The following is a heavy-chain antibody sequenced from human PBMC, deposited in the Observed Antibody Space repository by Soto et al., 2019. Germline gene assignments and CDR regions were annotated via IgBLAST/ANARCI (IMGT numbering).Heavy chain of an antibody. J-gene: IGHJ6*02. CDR1: GYTFTSYG. D-gene: IGHD2-21*02. CDR2: ISGYDGRT. V-gene: IGHV1-18*01. CDR3: AREGDVPYYYYGMDL. Sequence: QVHLVQSGAEVKKPGASVKVSCKTSGYTFTSYGISWVRQAPGQGLEWLGWISGYDGRTNLAQKVQDRVTMTTDTSTSTVYMELRSLRSDDTAVYYCAREGDVPYYYYGMDLWGQGTTVTVSS.